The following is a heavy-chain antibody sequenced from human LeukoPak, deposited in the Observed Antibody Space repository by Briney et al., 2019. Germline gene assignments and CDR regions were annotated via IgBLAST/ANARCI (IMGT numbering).Heavy chain of an antibody. J-gene: IGHJ6*02. V-gene: IGHV3-21*01. CDR2: ISSSNNYI. CDR3: RVWSGYYVDYYYGMDV. CDR1: GFTFSSYS. Sequence: PGGSLRLSCAASGFTFSSYSMNWVRQAPGKGLEWVSSISSSNNYIYYADSVEGRFTISRDNSKNTLYLQMNSLRAEDTAVYYCRVWSGYYVDYYYGMDVWGQGTTVTVSS. D-gene: IGHD3-3*01.